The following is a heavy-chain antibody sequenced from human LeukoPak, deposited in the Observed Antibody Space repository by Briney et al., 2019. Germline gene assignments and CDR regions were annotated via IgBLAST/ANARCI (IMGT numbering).Heavy chain of an antibody. CDR2: ISYDGSNK. D-gene: IGHD6-13*01. CDR1: GFTFSSYG. V-gene: IGHV3-30*18. CDR3: AKGSSSDSSSENYYYMDV. J-gene: IGHJ6*03. Sequence: PGGSLRLSCAASGFTFSSYGMHWVRQAPGKGLEWVAVISYDGSNKYYADSVKGRFTISRDNSKNTLYLQMNSLRAEDTAVYYCAKGSSSDSSSENYYYMDVWGKGTTVTISS.